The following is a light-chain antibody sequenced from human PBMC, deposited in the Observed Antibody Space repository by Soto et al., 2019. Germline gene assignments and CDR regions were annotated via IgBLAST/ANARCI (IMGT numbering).Light chain of an antibody. Sequence: QSVLTQPRSVSGSPGQSVAISCTGTGSDVGGYNSVSWYQQHPGKAPKLMIFDVTKRPSGVPDRFSGSKSGNTASLTISGLQAEDEADYYCCSYAGSYTYVFGTETKLTVL. V-gene: IGLV2-11*01. CDR3: CSYAGSYTYV. CDR1: GSDVGGYNS. CDR2: DVT. J-gene: IGLJ1*01.